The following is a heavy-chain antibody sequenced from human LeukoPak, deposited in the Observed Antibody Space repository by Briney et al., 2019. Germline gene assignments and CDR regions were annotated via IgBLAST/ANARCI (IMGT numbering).Heavy chain of an antibody. V-gene: IGHV3-9*03. CDR1: GFTFDDYA. CDR3: ARGYYNDY. D-gene: IGHD3-9*01. J-gene: IGHJ4*02. Sequence: GRSLRRSCAASGFTFDDYAMHWVRQAPGQGLEWVSGISWNSGSIGYADSVKGRFTISRDNAKNSLYLQMNSLRAEDMALYYCARGYYNDYWGQGTLVTVSS. CDR2: ISWNSGSI.